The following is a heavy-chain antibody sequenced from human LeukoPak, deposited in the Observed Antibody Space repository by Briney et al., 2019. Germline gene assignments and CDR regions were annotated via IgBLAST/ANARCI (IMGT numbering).Heavy chain of an antibody. CDR3: ARDHITMIVVVIDGGAFDI. V-gene: IGHV3-30*03. CDR1: DFIFSDYS. J-gene: IGHJ3*02. Sequence: GGSLRLSCAASDFIFSDYSINWVRQAPGKGLEWVAVISYDGSNKYYADSVKGRFTISRDNSKNTLYLQMNSLRAEDTAVYYCARDHITMIVVVIDGGAFDIWGQGTMVTVSS. D-gene: IGHD3-22*01. CDR2: ISYDGSNK.